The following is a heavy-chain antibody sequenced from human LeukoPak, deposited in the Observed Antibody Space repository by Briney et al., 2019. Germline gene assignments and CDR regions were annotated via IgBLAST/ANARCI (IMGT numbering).Heavy chain of an antibody. CDR2: IFTSGIT. J-gene: IGHJ6*03. Sequence: SETLSLTCPVTGGSISLYHWNWIRQPACKGLEWIGRIFTSGITNYNPSLKSRVTMSVDTSKNHFSLNLSSVIAADTAIYYCARETSGTYYNPLGYMDVWGKGTTVTVSS. V-gene: IGHV4-4*07. CDR3: ARETSGTYYNPLGYMDV. D-gene: IGHD3-10*01. CDR1: GGSISLYH.